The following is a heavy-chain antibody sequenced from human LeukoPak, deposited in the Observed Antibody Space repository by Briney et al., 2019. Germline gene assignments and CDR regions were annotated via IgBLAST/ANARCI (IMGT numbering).Heavy chain of an antibody. D-gene: IGHD6-13*01. V-gene: IGHV3-13*05. J-gene: IGHJ2*01. CDR3: ARKAAPGWHFDL. CDR2: IGTAGEP. Sequence: GGSLRLSCAASGFTFSNYDMHRVRQATGKGLEWVSAIGTAGEPYYPGSVKGRFSISRKNDKNSLYLQMTGLGAGDTAVYYCARKAAPGWHFDLWGRGTLVTVSS. CDR1: GFTFSNYD.